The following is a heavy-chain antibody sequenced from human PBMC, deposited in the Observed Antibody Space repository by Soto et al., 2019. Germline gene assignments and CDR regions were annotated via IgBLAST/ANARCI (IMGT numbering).Heavy chain of an antibody. CDR2: IIPILGIA. CDR1: GGTFSSYT. CDR3: ARRDYGDSDY. J-gene: IGHJ4*02. D-gene: IGHD3-16*01. V-gene: IGHV1-69*02. Sequence: ASVKVSCKASGGTFSSYTISWVRQAPGQGLEWMGRIIPILGIANYAQKFQGRVTMTRDTSTSTVYMELSSLRSEDTAVYYCARRDYGDSDYWGQGTLVTVSS.